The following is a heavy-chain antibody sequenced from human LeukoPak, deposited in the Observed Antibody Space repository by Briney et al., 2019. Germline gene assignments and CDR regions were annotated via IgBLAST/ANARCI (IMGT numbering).Heavy chain of an antibody. J-gene: IGHJ4*02. CDR3: ARDPAVSYDYVWGSFAGY. V-gene: IGHV3-48*03. CDR1: GFTFSSYE. Sequence: GGSPRLSCAASGFTFSSYEMNWVRQAPGKGLEWISYISSSGTTKYYADSVKGRFTISRDNAKNSLYLQMNSLRAEDTAVYYCARDPAVSYDYVWGSFAGYWGQGTLVTVSS. D-gene: IGHD3-16*01. CDR2: ISSSGTTK.